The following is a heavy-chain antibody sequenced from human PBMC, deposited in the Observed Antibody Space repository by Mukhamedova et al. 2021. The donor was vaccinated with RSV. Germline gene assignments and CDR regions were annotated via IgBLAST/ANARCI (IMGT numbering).Heavy chain of an antibody. D-gene: IGHD2-2*01. CDR3: ARGGYCSSTSCYFDY. V-gene: IGHV3-33*01. Sequence: GLEWVAVIWYDGSNKYYADSVKGRFTISRDNSKNTLYLQMNSLRAEDTAVYYCARGGYCSSTSCYFDYWGQGTLVTVSS. J-gene: IGHJ4*02. CDR2: IWYDGSNK.